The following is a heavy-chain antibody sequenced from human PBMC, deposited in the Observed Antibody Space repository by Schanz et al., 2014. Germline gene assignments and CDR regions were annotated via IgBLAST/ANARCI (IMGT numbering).Heavy chain of an antibody. CDR3: ARDKGGLIPFDY. CDR2: ISSSSTYI. CDR1: GFTFSTYT. J-gene: IGHJ4*02. D-gene: IGHD2-15*01. V-gene: IGHV3-21*02. Sequence: DVQLVESGGGLVKPGGSLRLSCAASGFTFSTYTMNWVRQAPGKGLEWVSSISSSSTYIYYTDSLKGRFTISRDNAKNSLYLQMNSLRAEDTAMYYCARDKGGLIPFDYWGQGTLVAVSS.